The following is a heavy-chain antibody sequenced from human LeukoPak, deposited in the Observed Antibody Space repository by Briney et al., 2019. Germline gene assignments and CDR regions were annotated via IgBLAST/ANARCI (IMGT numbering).Heavy chain of an antibody. CDR1: GYTFTGYY. V-gene: IGHV1-2*02. CDR3: ARGGRMTTVTTTY. J-gene: IGHJ4*02. Sequence: GASVKVSFKASGYTFTGYYMHWVRQAPGQGLEWMGWINPNSGGTKYAQKFQGRVTMTRDTSISTAYMELSRLRSDDTAVYYCARGGRMTTVTTTYWGQGTLVTVSS. D-gene: IGHD4-17*01. CDR2: INPNSGGT.